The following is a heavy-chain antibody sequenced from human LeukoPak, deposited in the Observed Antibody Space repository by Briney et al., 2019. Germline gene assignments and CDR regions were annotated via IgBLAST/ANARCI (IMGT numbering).Heavy chain of an antibody. V-gene: IGHV1-2*02. J-gene: IGHJ3*02. D-gene: IGHD6-6*01. Sequence: ASVKVPCKASGYTFTGYYMHWVRQAPGQGLEWMGWINPNSGGTNYAQKFQGRVTMTRDTSISTAYMELSRLRSDDTAVYYCATSRSSYRDDAFDIWGQGTMVTVSS. CDR2: INPNSGGT. CDR1: GYTFTGYY. CDR3: ATSRSSYRDDAFDI.